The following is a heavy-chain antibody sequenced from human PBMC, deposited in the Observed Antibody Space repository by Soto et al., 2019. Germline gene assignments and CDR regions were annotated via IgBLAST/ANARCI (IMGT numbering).Heavy chain of an antibody. D-gene: IGHD2-2*01. Sequence: EVQLLESGGGLVQPGGSLRLSCAASGFTFSSYAMSWVRQAPGKGLAWVSAISGRGGSTYYADSVKGRFTISRDNSKNPLYLQMNSLRAEDTAVYYCAKDSEGIVVVPDAFDYWGQGTLVTVSS. V-gene: IGHV3-23*01. CDR2: ISGRGGST. J-gene: IGHJ4*02. CDR3: AKDSEGIVVVPDAFDY. CDR1: GFTFSSYA.